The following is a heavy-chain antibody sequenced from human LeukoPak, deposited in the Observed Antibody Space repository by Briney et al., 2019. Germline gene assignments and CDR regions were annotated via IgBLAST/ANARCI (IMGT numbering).Heavy chain of an antibody. D-gene: IGHD3-10*01. CDR3: AKSTGPYFYGVDV. Sequence: GGSLRLSCAASGFSLSGFWMSWVRQAPGKGLEWVTNIKQDESVKHYVDSVKGRFTLSRDNAKNSLYLQMNSLRTEDTALYYCAKSTGPYFYGVDVWGQGTTVTVSS. J-gene: IGHJ6*02. CDR1: GFSLSGFW. V-gene: IGHV3-7*03. CDR2: IKQDESVK.